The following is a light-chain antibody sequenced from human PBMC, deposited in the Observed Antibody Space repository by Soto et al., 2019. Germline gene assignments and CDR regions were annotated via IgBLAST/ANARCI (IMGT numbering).Light chain of an antibody. Sequence: EVVLTQSPATLSLSPGERATLSCGASQTINNNYLAWYQQKPGLAPRLLIYDASNRATVISDRFSASGSGTEFTLTITRLDPEDIGVYFCQQYGNPPQTCGQGTKLE. CDR3: QQYGNPPQT. V-gene: IGKV3D-20*01. CDR1: QTINNNY. J-gene: IGKJ2*01. CDR2: DAS.